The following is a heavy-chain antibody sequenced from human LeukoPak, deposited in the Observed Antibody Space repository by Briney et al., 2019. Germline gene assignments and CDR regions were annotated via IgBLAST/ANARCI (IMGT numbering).Heavy chain of an antibody. V-gene: IGHV1-24*01. CDR3: ATDSSMVRGAALLLFYGMDV. CDR1: GYTLTELS. Sequence: GASVKVSCKVSGYTLTELSMHWVRQAPGKGLEWMGGFDPEDGETIYAQKFQGRVTMTEDTSTDTAYMELSSLRSEDTAVYYCATDSSMVRGAALLLFYGMDVWGQGTTVTVSS. CDR2: FDPEDGET. J-gene: IGHJ6*02. D-gene: IGHD3-10*01.